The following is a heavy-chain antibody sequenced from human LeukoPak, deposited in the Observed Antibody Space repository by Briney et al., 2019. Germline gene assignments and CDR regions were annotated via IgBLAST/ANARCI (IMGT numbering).Heavy chain of an antibody. CDR3: AKPHFDS. J-gene: IGHJ4*02. V-gene: IGHV3-30*02. CDR2: IRYDGNNK. CDR1: RFTISSYA. Sequence: GGSLRLSCAASRFTISSYAMSWVRQAPGKGLEWVAFIRYDGNNKYYADSVKGRFTISRDNSKNTLYLQMNSLRAEDTAVYYCAKPHFDSWGQGTLVTVSS.